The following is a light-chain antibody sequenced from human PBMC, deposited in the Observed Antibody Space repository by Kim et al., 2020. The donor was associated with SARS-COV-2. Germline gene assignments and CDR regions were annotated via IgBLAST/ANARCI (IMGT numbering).Light chain of an antibody. CDR3: QQYGGSPT. J-gene: IGKJ1*01. CDR1: QTVTSSY. V-gene: IGKV3-20*01. CDR2: GAS. Sequence: ENVLTQSPGTLSLSPGERATLSCRASQTVTSSYLAWYQQKPGQAPRLLIHGASSRATGIPDRFSGSGSGTDFTLTISRLEPEDFAMYYCQQYGGSPTFGLGTKMDIK.